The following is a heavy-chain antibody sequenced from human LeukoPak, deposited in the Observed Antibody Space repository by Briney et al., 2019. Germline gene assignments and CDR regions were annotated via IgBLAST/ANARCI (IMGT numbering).Heavy chain of an antibody. D-gene: IGHD6-13*01. CDR3: ARDSSSWYHSVYYYYGMDV. V-gene: IGHV3-48*02. Sequence: GGSLRLSCAASGFTFSSYNMNWVRQAPGKGLEWVSYISSSSSTIYYADSVKGRFTISRDNAKNSLYLQMNSLRDEDTAVYYCARDSSSWYHSVYYYYGMDVWGQGTTVTVSS. J-gene: IGHJ6*02. CDR1: GFTFSSYN. CDR2: ISSSSSTI.